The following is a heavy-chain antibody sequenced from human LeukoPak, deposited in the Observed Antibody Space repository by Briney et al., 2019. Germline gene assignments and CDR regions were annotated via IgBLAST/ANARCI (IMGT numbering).Heavy chain of an antibody. CDR3: ARGGYYDSSGYYLFDY. CDR2: IRYDGSNK. J-gene: IGHJ4*02. D-gene: IGHD3-22*01. V-gene: IGHV3-30*02. CDR1: GFTFSGYG. Sequence: PGGSLRLSCAASGFTFSGYGIHWVRQAPGKGLEWVAFIRYDGSNKYYTDSVKGRFTISRDNSKNTLYLQMNSLRAEDTAVYYCARGGYYDSSGYYLFDYWGQGTLVTVSS.